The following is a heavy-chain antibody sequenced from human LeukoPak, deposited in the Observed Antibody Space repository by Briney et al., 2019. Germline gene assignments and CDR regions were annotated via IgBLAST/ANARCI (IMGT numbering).Heavy chain of an antibody. CDR1: GFTVSSNY. CDR2: IYSGGST. V-gene: IGHV3-66*01. J-gene: IGHJ4*02. Sequence: TGGSLRLSCAASGFTVSSNYMSWVRQAPGKGLEWVSVIYSGGSTYYADSVKGRFTVSRDNSKNTLYLQMNSLRAEDTAVYYCARVRTYYDILTGYEDYWGQGTLVTVSS. CDR3: ARVRTYYDILTGYEDY. D-gene: IGHD3-9*01.